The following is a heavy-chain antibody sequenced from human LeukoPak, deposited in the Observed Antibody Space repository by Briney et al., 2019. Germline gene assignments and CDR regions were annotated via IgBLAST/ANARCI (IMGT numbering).Heavy chain of an antibody. CDR1: GGSFSGYY. D-gene: IGHD2-2*01. CDR3: ARGASLSDFDY. CDR2: INHSGST. Sequence: SETLSLTCAVYGGSFSGYYWSWIRQPPGRGLERIGEINHSGSTNYNPSLKSRVTISVDTSKNQFSLKLSSVTAADTAVYYRARGASLSDFDYWGQGTLVTVSS. J-gene: IGHJ4*02. V-gene: IGHV4-34*01.